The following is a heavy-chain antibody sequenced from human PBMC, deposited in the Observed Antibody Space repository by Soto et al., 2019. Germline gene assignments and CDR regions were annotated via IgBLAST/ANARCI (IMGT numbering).Heavy chain of an antibody. CDR2: IYYSGST. CDR1: GGSISSYY. J-gene: IGHJ6*02. Sequence: PSETLSLTCTVSGGSISSYYWSWIRQPPGKGLEWIGYIYYSGSTNYNPSLKSRVTISVDTSKNQFSLKLSSVTAADTAVYYCARDSSVVVPAASDWYYYYYGMDVWGQGTTVTVSS. CDR3: ARDSSVVVPAASDWYYYYYGMDV. V-gene: IGHV4-59*01. D-gene: IGHD2-2*01.